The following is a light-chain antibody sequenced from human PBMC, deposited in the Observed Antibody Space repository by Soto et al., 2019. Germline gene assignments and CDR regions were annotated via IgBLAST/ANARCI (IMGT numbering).Light chain of an antibody. CDR3: QQRGNWPPT. V-gene: IGKV3-11*01. CDR1: QSVSRF. J-gene: IGKJ3*01. Sequence: EIVLKQSPATLSLSPGERATLSCRARQSVSRFLAWYQQKPGQAPRLLIYDASNRATGIPARFSGSGSGTDFTLTISSLEPEDFADYYCQQRGNWPPTFGPGTKVEIK. CDR2: DAS.